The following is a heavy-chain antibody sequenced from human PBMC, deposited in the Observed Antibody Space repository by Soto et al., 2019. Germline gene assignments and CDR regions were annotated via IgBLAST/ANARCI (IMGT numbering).Heavy chain of an antibody. CDR2: MNPNSGNT. Sequence: QVQLVQSGAEVKKPGASVKVSCKASGYTFTSYDINWVRQATGQGLEWMGWMNPNSGNTGYAQKFQGRVTMTRNNSISTAYMELSSLRSEDTAVYYCARVGYYYDSSGYYLSFDYWGQGTLVTVSS. D-gene: IGHD3-22*01. CDR1: GYTFTSYD. CDR3: ARVGYYYDSSGYYLSFDY. J-gene: IGHJ4*02. V-gene: IGHV1-8*01.